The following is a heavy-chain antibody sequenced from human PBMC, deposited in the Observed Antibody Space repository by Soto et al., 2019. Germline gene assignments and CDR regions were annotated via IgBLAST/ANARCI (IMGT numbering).Heavy chain of an antibody. CDR2: MNPNSGNT. Sequence: ASVKVSCKASGYTFTSYDINWVRQATGQGLEWMGWMNPNSGNTGYAQKFQGRVTMTRNTSISTAYMELSSLRSEDTAVYYCARAKKYYDILTGQNPDALDSWGQGTMVTVSS. D-gene: IGHD3-9*01. CDR1: GYTFTSYD. CDR3: ARAKKYYDILTGQNPDALDS. J-gene: IGHJ3*02. V-gene: IGHV1-8*01.